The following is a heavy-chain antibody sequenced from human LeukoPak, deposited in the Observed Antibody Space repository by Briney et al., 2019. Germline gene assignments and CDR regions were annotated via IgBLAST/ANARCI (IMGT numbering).Heavy chain of an antibody. CDR3: ARGGYSSGWRNYYFDY. V-gene: IGHV3-9*01. CDR1: GYTFDDYA. J-gene: IGHJ4*02. Sequence: PGRSLRLSCAASGYTFDDYAMHWVRQAPGKGLEWVSGISWNSGSIGYADSVKGRFTISRDNAKNSLYLQMNSLRAEDTAVYYCARGGYSSGWRNYYFDYWGQGTLVTVSS. D-gene: IGHD6-19*01. CDR2: ISWNSGSI.